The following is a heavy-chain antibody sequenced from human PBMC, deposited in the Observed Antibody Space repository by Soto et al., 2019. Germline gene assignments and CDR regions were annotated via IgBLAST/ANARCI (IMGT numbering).Heavy chain of an antibody. D-gene: IGHD3-3*01. Sequence: GGSLRLSCAASGFTFSSYSMNWVRQATGKGLEWVSYISSSSSTIYYADSVKGRFTISRDNAKNSLYLQMNSLRAEDTAVYYCASSSVGPYYDFWSGYLDDYWGQGTLVTVSS. CDR1: GFTFSSYS. CDR3: ASSSVGPYYDFWSGYLDDY. J-gene: IGHJ4*02. V-gene: IGHV3-48*01. CDR2: ISSSSSTI.